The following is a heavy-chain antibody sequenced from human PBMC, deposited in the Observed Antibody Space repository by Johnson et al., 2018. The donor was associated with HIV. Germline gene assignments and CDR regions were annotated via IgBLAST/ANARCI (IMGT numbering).Heavy chain of an antibody. V-gene: IGHV3-33*06. D-gene: IGHD3-10*01. CDR1: GFTFSTYG. CDR2: IWFDGSNK. CDR3: AKEGTLWFGELYDAFDI. J-gene: IGHJ3*02. Sequence: QVQLVESGGGVVRPGGSLRLSCAASGFTFSTYGMHWVRQAPGKGLEWVAVIWFDGSNKYYADSVKGRFTISRDNSKNTLYLQMNSLRAEDTAVHYCAKEGTLWFGELYDAFDIWGQGTMVTVSS.